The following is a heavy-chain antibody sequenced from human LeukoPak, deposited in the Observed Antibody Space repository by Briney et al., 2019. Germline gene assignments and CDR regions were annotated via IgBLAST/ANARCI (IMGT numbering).Heavy chain of an antibody. CDR1: GVSINTYY. J-gene: IGHJ4*02. CDR3: AAGPWELDF. Sequence: PSETLCLTCAVSGVSINTYYASWIRQAPGKGLEFIGFIYNGGNTNYNPSLKRRPTISVDTSNNQSSLRLTSVTAADTAMYYCAAGPWELDFWGQGTLVTVSS. V-gene: IGHV4-4*09. CDR2: IYNGGNT. D-gene: IGHD1-26*01.